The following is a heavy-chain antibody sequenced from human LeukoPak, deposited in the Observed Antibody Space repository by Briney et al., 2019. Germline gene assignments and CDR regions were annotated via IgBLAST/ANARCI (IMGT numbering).Heavy chain of an antibody. J-gene: IGHJ3*02. Sequence: PGGSLRLSCVASGFSFSSYWMSWVRQVPGKGLEWVANIKEDGVEKDYVDSVRGRFTISRDNARNSLYLQMNSLRAEDTAVYYCARGITMVRGVIDAFDIWGQGTMVTVSS. CDR3: ARGITMVRGVIDAFDI. D-gene: IGHD3-10*01. CDR1: GFSFSSYW. V-gene: IGHV3-7*01. CDR2: IKEDGVEK.